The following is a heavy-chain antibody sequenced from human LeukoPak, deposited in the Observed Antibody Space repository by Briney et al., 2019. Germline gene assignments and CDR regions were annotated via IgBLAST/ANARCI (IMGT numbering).Heavy chain of an antibody. CDR2: ISSSGSTM. V-gene: IGHV3-48*03. D-gene: IGHD6-13*01. Sequence: GGSLRLSCAASGFTFSSYEMNWVRQAPGKGLEWVSYISSSGSTMYYADSVKGRFTIPRDNAKNSLYLQMNSLRAEDTAVYYCAREGSTIDYWGQGTLVTVSS. CDR3: AREGSTIDY. CDR1: GFTFSSYE. J-gene: IGHJ4*02.